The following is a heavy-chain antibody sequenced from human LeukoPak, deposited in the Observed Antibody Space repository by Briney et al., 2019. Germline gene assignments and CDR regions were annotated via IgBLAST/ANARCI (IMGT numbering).Heavy chain of an antibody. CDR2: INAGNGNT. CDR3: ARERARAYNWFDP. Sequence: ASVKVSCKASGYTFTSYAMRWVRQAPGQRLEWMGWINAGNGNTKYSQKFQGRVTITRDTSASTAYMELSSLRSEDTAVYYCARERARAYNWFDPWGQGTLVTVSS. V-gene: IGHV1-3*01. CDR1: GYTFTSYA. J-gene: IGHJ5*02.